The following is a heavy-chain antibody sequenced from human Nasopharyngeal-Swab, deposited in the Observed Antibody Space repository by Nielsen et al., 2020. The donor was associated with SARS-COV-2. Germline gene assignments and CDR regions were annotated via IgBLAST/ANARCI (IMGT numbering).Heavy chain of an antibody. CDR3: ARVGPDIVVVVAAAPDY. CDR2: ISAYNGNT. V-gene: IGHV1-18*01. D-gene: IGHD2-15*01. J-gene: IGHJ4*02. Sequence: ASVKVSCKVSGYTFTSYGISWVRQAPGQGLEWMGWISAYNGNTNYAQKLQGRVTMTTDTSTSTAYMELRSLRSDDTAVYYRARVGPDIVVVVAAAPDYWGQGTLVTVSS. CDR1: GYTFTSYG.